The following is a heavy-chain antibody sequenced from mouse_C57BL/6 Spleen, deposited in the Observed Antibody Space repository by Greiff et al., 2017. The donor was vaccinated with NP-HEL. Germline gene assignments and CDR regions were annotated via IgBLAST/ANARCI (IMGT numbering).Heavy chain of an antibody. CDR1: GYTFTDYY. Sequence: QVQLQQSGAELVRPGASVKLSCKASGYTFTDYYINWVKQRPGQGLEWIARIYPGSGNTYYNEKFKGKATLTAEKSSSTAYMQLSSLTSEDSAVYFCARTQYYGSSFLDYWGQGTTLTVSS. D-gene: IGHD1-1*01. V-gene: IGHV1-76*01. CDR3: ARTQYYGSSFLDY. CDR2: IYPGSGNT. J-gene: IGHJ2*01.